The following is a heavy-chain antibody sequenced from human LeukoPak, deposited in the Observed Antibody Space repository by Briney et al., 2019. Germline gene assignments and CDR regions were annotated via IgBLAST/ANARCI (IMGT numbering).Heavy chain of an antibody. V-gene: IGHV3-15*01. CDR3: TTDLGTYYHGSQRLIPIDY. D-gene: IGHD3-10*01. J-gene: IGHJ4*02. CDR2: IKSKTDGETT. Sequence: PGGSLRLSCAASGFTFRNPWMSWVRQAPGKGLEWIGRIKSKTDGETTNYAEPVRGRFTISRDDSKSAVYLQMNSLKIEDTAVYYCTTDLGTYYHGSQRLIPIDYWGQGTLVTVSS. CDR1: GFTFRNPW.